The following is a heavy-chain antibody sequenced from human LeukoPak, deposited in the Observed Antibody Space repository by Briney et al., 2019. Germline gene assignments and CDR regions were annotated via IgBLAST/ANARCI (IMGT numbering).Heavy chain of an antibody. CDR2: FDPEDGET. V-gene: IGHV1-24*01. D-gene: IGHD2-21*02. CDR3: ATDSARGGDFAFDI. J-gene: IGHJ3*02. CDR1: GYTLTELS. Sequence: ASVKVSCKVSGYTLTELSMHWVRQAPGEGLEWMGGFDPEDGETIYAQKFQGRVTMTEDTSTDTAYMELSSLRSEDTAVYYCATDSARGGDFAFDIWGQGTMVTVSS.